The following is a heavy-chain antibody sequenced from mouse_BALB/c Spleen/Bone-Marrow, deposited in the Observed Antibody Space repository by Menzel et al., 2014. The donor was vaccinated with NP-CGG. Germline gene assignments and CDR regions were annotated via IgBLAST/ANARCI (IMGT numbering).Heavy chain of an antibody. J-gene: IGHJ2*01. V-gene: IGHV5-6-2*01. CDR2: INSNGGST. CDR1: GFTFSSYY. CDR3: ARRGWDGYFDY. D-gene: IGHD4-1*01. Sequence: EVKLVESGGGLVKLGGSLKLSCAASGFTFSSYYMSWVRQTPEKRLELVAAINSNGGSTYYPDTVKGRFTISRDSAKNTLYLQMSSLKSEDTALYYCARRGWDGYFDYWGQGTTLTVSS.